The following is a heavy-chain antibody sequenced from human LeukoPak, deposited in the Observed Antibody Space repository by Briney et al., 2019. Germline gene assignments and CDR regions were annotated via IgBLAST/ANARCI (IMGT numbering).Heavy chain of an antibody. CDR3: ARGYPLIAVAGTTPLIDY. CDR2: IYYSGST. CDR1: GGSISSYY. Sequence: SETLSLTCTVSGGSISSYYWSWIRQPPGKGLEWIGYIYYSGSTNYNPSLKSRVTISVDTSKNQFSLKLSSVTAADTAVYYCARGYPLIAVAGTTPLIDYWGQGTLVTVSS. D-gene: IGHD6-13*01. J-gene: IGHJ4*02. V-gene: IGHV4-59*01.